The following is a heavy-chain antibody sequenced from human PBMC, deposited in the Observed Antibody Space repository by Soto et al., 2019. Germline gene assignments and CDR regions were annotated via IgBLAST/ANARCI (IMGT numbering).Heavy chain of an antibody. CDR2: IYYSGST. J-gene: IGHJ4*02. Sequence: QLQLQESGPGLVKPSETLSLTCTVSGGSISSSSYYWGWIRQPPGKGLEWIGSIYYSGSTYYNPSLKSRVTISVDTSKNQFSLKLSSVTAADTAVYYCARQPPQLYYGSGSGFDYWGQGTLVTVSS. CDR1: GGSISSSSYY. D-gene: IGHD3-10*01. V-gene: IGHV4-39*01. CDR3: ARQPPQLYYGSGSGFDY.